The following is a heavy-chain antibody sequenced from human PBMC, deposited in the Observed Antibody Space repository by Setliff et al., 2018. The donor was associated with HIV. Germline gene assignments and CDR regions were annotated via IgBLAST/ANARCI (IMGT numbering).Heavy chain of an antibody. Sequence: SETLSLTCTVSGDSINSGDYYWTWIRHHPGKGLVWIGYIYYSGSTNYNPSLKSRVIISVDSSKNQFFLKLTSVTAADTAMYYCARVSQDLLGAFDIWGQGTMVTV. D-gene: IGHD7-27*01. CDR2: IYYSGST. CDR3: ARVSQDLLGAFDI. CDR1: GDSINSGDYY. J-gene: IGHJ3*02. V-gene: IGHV4-31*03.